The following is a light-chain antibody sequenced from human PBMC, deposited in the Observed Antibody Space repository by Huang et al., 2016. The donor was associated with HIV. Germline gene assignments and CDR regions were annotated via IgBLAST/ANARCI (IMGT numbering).Light chain of an antibody. CDR3: QRYNSWPPLT. CDR2: GAS. J-gene: IGKJ4*01. V-gene: IGKV3-15*01. Sequence: EIVMTQSPATLSGSPGERATLSCRASQNINNKLAWYQQIPGQAPRLLIYGASTRAAGVPARFSGSGYGTDCTLTISSLQSEDFALYYCQRYNSWPPLTCGGGTKVEIQ. CDR1: QNINNK.